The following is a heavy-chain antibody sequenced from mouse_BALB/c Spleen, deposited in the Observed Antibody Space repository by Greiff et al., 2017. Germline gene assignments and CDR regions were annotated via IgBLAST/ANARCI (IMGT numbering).Heavy chain of an antibody. CDR1: GFTFSSFG. CDR3: ARSYYYGSSYWYFDV. J-gene: IGHJ1*01. Sequence: DVHLVESGGGLVQPGGSRKLSCAASGFTFSSFGMHWVRQAPEKGLEWVAYISSGSSTIYYADTVKGRFTISRDNPKNTLFLQMTSLRSEDTAMYYCARSYYYGSSYWYFDVWGAGTTVTVSS. D-gene: IGHD1-1*01. V-gene: IGHV5-17*02. CDR2: ISSGSSTI.